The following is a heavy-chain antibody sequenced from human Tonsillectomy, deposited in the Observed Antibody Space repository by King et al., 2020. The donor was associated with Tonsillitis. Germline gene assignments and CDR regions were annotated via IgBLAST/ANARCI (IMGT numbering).Heavy chain of an antibody. CDR2: CNSGGSRT. D-gene: IGHD1-26*01. J-gene: IGHJ4*02. CDR3: SRPVGATTNFDY. Sequence: VQLVESGGGLVQPGGSLRLSCAASGFTASSYSMHWVRQAPGKGLMWVAVCNSGGSRTKYADSVKGRFTISRDNAKNTLYLQMNSLTAEDTAVYYCSRPVGATTNFDYWGQGTLVTVSS. V-gene: IGHV3-74*03. CDR1: GFTASSYS.